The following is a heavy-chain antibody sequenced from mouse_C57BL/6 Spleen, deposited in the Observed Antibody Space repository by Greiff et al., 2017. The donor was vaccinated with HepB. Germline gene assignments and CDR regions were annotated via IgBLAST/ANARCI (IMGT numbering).Heavy chain of an antibody. J-gene: IGHJ3*01. D-gene: IGHD1-1*01. CDR2: IYPGDGDT. CDR1: GYAFSSSW. CDR3: AGGLLRSLAY. V-gene: IGHV1-82*01. Sequence: VKVVESGPELVKPGASVKISCKASGYAFSSSWMNWVKQRPGKGLEWIGRIYPGDGDTNYNGKFKGKATLTADKSSSTAYMQLSSLTSEDSAVYFCAGGLLRSLAYWGQGTLVTVSA.